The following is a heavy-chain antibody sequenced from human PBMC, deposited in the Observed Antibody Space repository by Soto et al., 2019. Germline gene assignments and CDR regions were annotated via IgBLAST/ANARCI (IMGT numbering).Heavy chain of an antibody. CDR1: GGSISSYY. V-gene: IGHV3-7*01. D-gene: IGHD3-22*01. J-gene: IGHJ4*02. CDR2: IKQEGDEK. CDR3: ARDEVGGYYYA. Sequence: ETLSLTCTVSGGSISSYYWSWIRQPPGKGLEWVANIKQEGDEKDYTDSVKGRFTISRDNAKNSVDLQMNSLRAEDTAVYYCARDEVGGYYYAWGQGTLVTVSS.